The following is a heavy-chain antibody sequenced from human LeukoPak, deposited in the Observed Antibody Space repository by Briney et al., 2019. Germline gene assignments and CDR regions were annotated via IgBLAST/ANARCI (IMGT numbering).Heavy chain of an antibody. CDR2: VTSNGGRT. CDR1: GFTFTTFG. J-gene: IGHJ4*02. V-gene: IGHV3-23*01. CDR3: ARGPSGYHNT. D-gene: IGHD5-12*01. Sequence: GGSLRLSCAASGFTFTTFGMSWVRQAPGKGLEWVSSVTSNGGRTFYADSVKGRFTISRDNSKNMLYLQMNSLRAEDTAVYYCARGPSGYHNTGGQGTLVTVSS.